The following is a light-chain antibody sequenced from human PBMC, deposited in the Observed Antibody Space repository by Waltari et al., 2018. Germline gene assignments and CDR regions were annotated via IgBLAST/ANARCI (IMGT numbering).Light chain of an antibody. CDR2: GAS. J-gene: IGKJ2*01. V-gene: IGKV3-15*01. CDR3: QQYNSWRT. CDR1: QSIARN. Sequence: EILMTQSPPTLSVSPGESATLSCRASQSIARNLAWYQQKPGQAPRLLIYGASTRATGIPARFSGSWSGTEFTLTISSLQSEDFAVYYCQQYNSWRTFGQGTKLEIK.